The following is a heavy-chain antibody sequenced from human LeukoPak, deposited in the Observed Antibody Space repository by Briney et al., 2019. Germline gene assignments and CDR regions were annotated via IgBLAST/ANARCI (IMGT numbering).Heavy chain of an antibody. CDR1: GGSISSSSYY. CDR3: ASWAINNSGWTGFDY. D-gene: IGHD6-19*01. Sequence: PSETLSLTCTVSGGSISSSSYYWGWIRQPPGKGLEWIGSIYYSGSTYNNPSLKSRVTISVDTSKNRVSLKLSSVTAADTAEYYCASWAINNSGWTGFDYWGQGTLVTVSS. CDR2: IYYSGST. J-gene: IGHJ4*02. V-gene: IGHV4-39*01.